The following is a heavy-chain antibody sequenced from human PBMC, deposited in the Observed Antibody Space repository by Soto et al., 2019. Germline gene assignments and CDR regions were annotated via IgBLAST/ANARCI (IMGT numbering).Heavy chain of an antibody. Sequence: ASVKVSCKASGYTFTNYAMHWVRQAPGQRLEWMGWINAGNGNTKYSQKFQGRVTITRDTSASTAYMELSSLRSEDTAVYYCARGGSLYGYFDLWGRGALVIVSS. CDR1: GYTFTNYA. J-gene: IGHJ2*01. D-gene: IGHD1-26*01. CDR2: INAGNGNT. V-gene: IGHV1-3*01. CDR3: ARGGSLYGYFDL.